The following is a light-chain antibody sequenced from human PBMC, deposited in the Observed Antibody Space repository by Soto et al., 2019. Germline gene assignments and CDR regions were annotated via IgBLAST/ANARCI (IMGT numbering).Light chain of an antibody. CDR1: SSDVGGYNY. CDR2: DVS. CDR3: RSYTSSNTRV. V-gene: IGLV2-14*01. J-gene: IGLJ1*01. Sequence: QSVLTQPASVSGSPGQSIAISCTGTSSDVGGYNYVSWYQQHPGKAPKLIIYDVSNRPSGVSDRFSGSKSGNTASLTISGLQADDEDDYYCRSYTSSNTRVFGTGTKLTVL.